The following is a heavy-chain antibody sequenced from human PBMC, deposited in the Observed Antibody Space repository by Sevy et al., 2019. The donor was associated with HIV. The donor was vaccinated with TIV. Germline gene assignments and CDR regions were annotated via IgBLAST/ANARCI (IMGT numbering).Heavy chain of an antibody. V-gene: IGHV3-21*01. J-gene: IGHJ4*02. CDR2: ISSSSSYI. CDR1: GFTFSSYS. Sequence: GGSLRLSCAASGFTFSSYSMNWVRQAPGKGLEWVSSISSSSSYIYYADSVKGRFTISRDNAKNSLYLQMNSLRAEDTGVYYCAGDRPLFGGGFDYWGQGTLVTVSS. CDR3: AGDRPLFGGGFDY. D-gene: IGHD3-16*01.